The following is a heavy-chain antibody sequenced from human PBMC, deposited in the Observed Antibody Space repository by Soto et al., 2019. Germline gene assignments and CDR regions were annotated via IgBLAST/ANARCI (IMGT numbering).Heavy chain of an antibody. V-gene: IGHV3-30*18. J-gene: IGHJ1*01. CDR2: ISYDGSNK. Sequence: QVQLVESGGGVVQPGRSLRLSCAASGFTFSSYGMYWVRQAPGKGLEWVAVISYDGSNKYYADSVKGRFTISRDNSKNTLYLQMNSLRAEETAVYYCAKDIGVFTMVRGGIVWGQGTLFTVSS. CDR1: GFTFSSYG. D-gene: IGHD3-10*01. CDR3: AKDIGVFTMVRGGIV.